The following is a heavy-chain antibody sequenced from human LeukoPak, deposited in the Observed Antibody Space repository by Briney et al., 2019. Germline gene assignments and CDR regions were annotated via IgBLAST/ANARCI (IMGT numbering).Heavy chain of an antibody. V-gene: IGHV3-7*03. D-gene: IGHD3-22*01. J-gene: IGHJ4*02. Sequence: PGGSLRLSCAASGFTFSHYWMSWVRQAPGKGLEWVANIKHDGSKKYYVGSVKGRFTISRDNAENSLYLQMNSLEAEDTAVYFCARAYDSGSYYDGTDYWGQGTLVTVSS. CDR2: IKHDGSKK. CDR3: ARAYDSGSYYDGTDY. CDR1: GFTFSHYW.